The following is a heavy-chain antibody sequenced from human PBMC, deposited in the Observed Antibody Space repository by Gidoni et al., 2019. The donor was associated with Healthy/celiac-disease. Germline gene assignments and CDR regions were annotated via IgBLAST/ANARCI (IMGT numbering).Heavy chain of an antibody. CDR1: GFTFDDYT. D-gene: IGHD6-13*01. CDR3: AKDMGGRAAAGFWYYFDY. V-gene: IGHV3-43*01. CDR2: ISWEGGRT. J-gene: IGHJ4*02. Sequence: EVQLVESVGVVVQPGGSLRLPCAASGFTFDDYTLHWVRQAPGKGLEWVSLISWEGGRTYYADSVKGRFTISRDNSKNSLYLQMNSLRTEDTALYYCAKDMGGRAAAGFWYYFDYWGQGTLVTVSS.